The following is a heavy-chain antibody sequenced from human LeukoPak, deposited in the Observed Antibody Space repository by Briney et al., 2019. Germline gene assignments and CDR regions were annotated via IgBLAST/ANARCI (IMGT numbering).Heavy chain of an antibody. J-gene: IGHJ4*02. D-gene: IGHD6-19*01. CDR3: ARKEAVAGLFDY. Sequence: ASVKVSCKASGYTFTRYGISWVRQAPGQGLEWMGWISAYNGNTNYAQKLQGRVTMTTDTSTSTAYMELRSLRSDDTAVYYCARKEAVAGLFDYWGQGTLVTVSS. V-gene: IGHV1-18*01. CDR1: GYTFTRYG. CDR2: ISAYNGNT.